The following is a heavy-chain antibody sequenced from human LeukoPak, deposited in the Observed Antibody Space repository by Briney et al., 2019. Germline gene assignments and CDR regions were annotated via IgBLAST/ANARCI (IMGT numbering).Heavy chain of an antibody. Sequence: ASVRVSCKASGYTFTGYAVSWVRQAPGQGLEWIGWISAYNGVTNYAQKFQGRVTMTTNTSTTTGYMELRSLRSDVTAVYYCARDQLRYYGSGSYYSDMDVWGQGTTVTVSS. J-gene: IGHJ6*02. CDR3: ARDQLRYYGSGSYYSDMDV. CDR1: GYTFTGYA. CDR2: ISAYNGVT. D-gene: IGHD3-10*01. V-gene: IGHV1-18*01.